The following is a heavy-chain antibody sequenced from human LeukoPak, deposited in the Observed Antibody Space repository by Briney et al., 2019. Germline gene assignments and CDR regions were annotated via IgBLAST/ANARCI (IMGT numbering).Heavy chain of an antibody. CDR2: INQDGSEK. CDR1: GFTFSSYW. Sequence: GGSLRLSCAASGFTFSSYWMGWVRQAPGKELELVANINQDGSEKYSVHSVKGRFTISRDNAKNSLYLQMNSLRAEDTAEYYCARTGGYCSGGSCYPPSVWGQGTTVTVSS. D-gene: IGHD2-15*01. J-gene: IGHJ6*02. CDR3: ARTGGYCSGGSCYPPSV. V-gene: IGHV3-7*01.